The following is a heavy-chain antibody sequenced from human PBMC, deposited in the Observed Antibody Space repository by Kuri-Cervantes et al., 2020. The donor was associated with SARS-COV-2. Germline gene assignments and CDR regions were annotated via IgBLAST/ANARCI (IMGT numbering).Heavy chain of an antibody. V-gene: IGHV5-51*01. J-gene: IGHJ5*02. CDR2: IYPGDSDT. CDR1: GYSFTSYW. D-gene: IGHD3-22*01. Sequence: GESLKISCKGSGYSFTSYWIGWVRQMPGKGLEWMGIIYPGDSDTRYSPSFRGQVTISADKSISTAYLQWSSLKASDTAMYYCARYYYDSSGYPNWFDPWGQGTLVTVSS. CDR3: ARYYYDSSGYPNWFDP.